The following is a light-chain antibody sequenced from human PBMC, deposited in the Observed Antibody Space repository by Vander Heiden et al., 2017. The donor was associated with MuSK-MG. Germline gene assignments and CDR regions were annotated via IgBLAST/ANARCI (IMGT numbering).Light chain of an antibody. V-gene: IGKV3-11*01. Sequence: EVVLTQSPVTLSLSPGERATLSCRASQSVSSYLAWYQQKPGQAPRLHIYDVSNRAPGIPARFSGSGSGTDFTLSISSLEPEDFAVYSCQQRSNWPITFGQGTRLEIK. CDR2: DVS. CDR3: QQRSNWPIT. CDR1: QSVSSY. J-gene: IGKJ5*01.